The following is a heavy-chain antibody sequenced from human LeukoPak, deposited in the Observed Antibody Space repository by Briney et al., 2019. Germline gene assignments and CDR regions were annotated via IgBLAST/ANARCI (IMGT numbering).Heavy chain of an antibody. Sequence: PGGSLRLSCAASGFTFTNAWMSWVRQAPGKGLEWVSAISGSGGSTYYADSVKGRFTISRDNSKNTLYLQMNSLRAEDTAVYYCAKTAGRITIFGVVIYWGQGTLVTVSS. CDR3: AKTAGRITIFGVVIY. CDR1: GFTFTNAW. J-gene: IGHJ4*02. V-gene: IGHV3-23*01. D-gene: IGHD3-3*01. CDR2: ISGSGGST.